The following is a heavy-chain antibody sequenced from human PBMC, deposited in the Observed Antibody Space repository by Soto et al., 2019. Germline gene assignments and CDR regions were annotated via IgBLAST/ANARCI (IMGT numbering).Heavy chain of an antibody. V-gene: IGHV1-69*02. CDR1: GGTFSSYT. CDR3: ARVGSGIVVVPAALDNWFDP. D-gene: IGHD2-2*01. Sequence: ASVKVSCKASGGTFSSYTISWVRQAPGQGLEWMGRIIPILGIANYAQKFQGRVTITADKSTSTAYMELSSLRSEDTAVYYCARVGSGIVVVPAALDNWFDPWGQGTLVTVSS. CDR2: IIPILGIA. J-gene: IGHJ5*02.